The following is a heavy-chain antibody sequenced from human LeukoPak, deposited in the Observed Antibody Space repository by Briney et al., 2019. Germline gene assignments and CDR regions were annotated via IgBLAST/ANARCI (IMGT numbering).Heavy chain of an antibody. CDR1: GGSISSGGYY. Sequence: PSQTLSLTCTVSGGSISSGGYYWSWIRQHPGKGLEWIGYIYYSGSTYYNPSLKSRLTISVDTSKNQFSLKLSSVTAADTAVYYCARHGGYSNGYARYFDYWGQGTLVTVSS. CDR3: ARHGGYSNGYARYFDY. J-gene: IGHJ4*02. D-gene: IGHD5-18*01. V-gene: IGHV4-31*03. CDR2: IYYSGST.